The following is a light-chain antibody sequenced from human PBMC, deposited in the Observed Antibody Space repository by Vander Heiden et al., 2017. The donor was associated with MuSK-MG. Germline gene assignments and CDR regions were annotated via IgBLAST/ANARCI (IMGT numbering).Light chain of an antibody. CDR1: QSISSY. CDR3: QQCYRDPHT. Sequence: DIQMTQSPSSLSASVGARVTITCRASQSISSYLNWYQQKPGKAPKLLIYAASSFQSAVPSRFRGSGSATDFTLTISIMKPADHATYSCQQCYRDPHTFGGGTKVELK. V-gene: IGKV1-39*01. CDR2: AAS. J-gene: IGKJ4*01.